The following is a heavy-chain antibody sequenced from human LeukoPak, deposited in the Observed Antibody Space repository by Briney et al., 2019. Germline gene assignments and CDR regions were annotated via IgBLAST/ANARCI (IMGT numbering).Heavy chain of an antibody. J-gene: IGHJ4*02. CDR1: GYTFTSYG. D-gene: IGHD6-19*01. CDR2: ISAYNGHT. CDR3: ALYGSGWSFDY. V-gene: IGHV1-18*01. Sequence: GASVKVSCKASGYTFTSYGINWVRQAPGQGLEWMGWISAYNGHTNYAQKFQGRVTMTTDTSTSTAYMELRSLRSDDTAVYYCALYGSGWSFDYWGQGSLVTVSS.